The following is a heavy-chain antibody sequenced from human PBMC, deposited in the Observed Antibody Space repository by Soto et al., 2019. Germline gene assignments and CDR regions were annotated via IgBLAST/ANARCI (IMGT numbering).Heavy chain of an antibody. CDR1: GYTFTSYG. CDR2: ISAYNGNT. D-gene: IGHD3-22*01. Sequence: ASVKVSCKASGYTFTSYGISWVRQAPGQGLEWMGWISAYNGNTNYAQKLQGRVTMTTDTSTSTAYMELRSLRSDDTAVYYCARDGIPYDSSGYQNWFDPWGQGTLVTVSS. V-gene: IGHV1-18*01. J-gene: IGHJ5*02. CDR3: ARDGIPYDSSGYQNWFDP.